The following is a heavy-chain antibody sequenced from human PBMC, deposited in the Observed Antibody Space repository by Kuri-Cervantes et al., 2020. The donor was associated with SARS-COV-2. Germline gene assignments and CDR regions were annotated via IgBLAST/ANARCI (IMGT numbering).Heavy chain of an antibody. CDR2: INWNGGST. CDR3: ARDRPVGYYDSSGYQGGGY. D-gene: IGHD3-22*01. CDR1: GFTVSNNY. Sequence: GESLKISCAVSGFTVSNNYMSWVRQAPGKGLEWVSGINWNGGSTGYADSVKGRFTISRDNAKNSLYLQMNSLRAEDTAVYYCARDRPVGYYDSSGYQGGGYWGQGPLVTVSS. V-gene: IGHV3-20*04. J-gene: IGHJ4*02.